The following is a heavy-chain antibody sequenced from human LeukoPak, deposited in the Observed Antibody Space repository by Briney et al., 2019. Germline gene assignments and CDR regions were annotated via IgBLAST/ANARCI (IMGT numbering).Heavy chain of an antibody. CDR2: IYYSGST. V-gene: IGHV4-39*01. CDR1: GFTFNNYW. J-gene: IGHJ4*02. Sequence: PGGSLRLSCAASGFTFNNYWMNWVRQAPGKGLEWIGSIYYSGSTYYNPSLKSRVTISVDTSKNQFSLKLSSVTAADTAVYYCARRGTVTTGGYFDYWGQGTLVTVSS. D-gene: IGHD4-17*01. CDR3: ARRGTVTTGGYFDY.